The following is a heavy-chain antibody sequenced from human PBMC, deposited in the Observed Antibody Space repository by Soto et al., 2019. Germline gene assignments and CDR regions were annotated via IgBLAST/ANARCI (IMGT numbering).Heavy chain of an antibody. CDR3: ARVLKASMSVWGRCFDS. D-gene: IGHD3-16*01. CDR1: SDSISTNYYY. J-gene: IGHJ5*01. V-gene: IGHV4-39*01. Sequence: PSETLSLTCSVSSDSISTNYYYWGWIRQPPGKGLEWIGNIFYSGTTFYNPSLKSRVTMSVDTSKNRFSLKLNSVTAADTAIYYCARVLKASMSVWGRCFDSWGQGTLVTVSS. CDR2: IFYSGTT.